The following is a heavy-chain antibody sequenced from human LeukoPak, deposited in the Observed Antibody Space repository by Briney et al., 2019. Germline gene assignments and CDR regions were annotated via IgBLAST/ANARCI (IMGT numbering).Heavy chain of an antibody. Sequence: SETLSHTCSVPNGSPNSGSPYRSWVRQHPGKCLEWLGYIYYSGTTYYNPSLKSRLIISVDTCKNQFSLKLSSVTAADTAVYYCARGSGEDGDYVYWGQGTLVTVSS. V-gene: IGHV4-31*03. CDR1: NGSPNSGSPY. J-gene: IGHJ4*02. CDR2: IYYSGTT. CDR3: ARGSGEDGDYVY. D-gene: IGHD4-17*01.